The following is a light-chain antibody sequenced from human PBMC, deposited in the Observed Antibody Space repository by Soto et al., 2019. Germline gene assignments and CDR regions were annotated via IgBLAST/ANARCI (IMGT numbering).Light chain of an antibody. V-gene: IGKV1-39*01. Sequence: SSLSAAVGVRVTITCRARQRISSNVYWYQQRPRKAPKPLLYAATSLQSGVPSRFSGGGTGTEFALTISNLYPKEIPTSTFPSGFG. CDR3: PSG. CDR1: QRISSN. CDR2: AAT. J-gene: IGKJ3*01.